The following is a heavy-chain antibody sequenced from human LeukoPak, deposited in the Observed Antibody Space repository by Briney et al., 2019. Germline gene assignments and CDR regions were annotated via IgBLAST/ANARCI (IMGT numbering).Heavy chain of an antibody. CDR3: AKRGLRGNYFHQ. Sequence: PGGSLRLSCAASGFTFNLYAMNWVRQAPGKGLEWVSSINGAGNSTYSADSVRGRFTVSRDNSKNTVYLQMTSLRAEDTAVYYCAKRGLRGNYFHQWGQGTLVTVSS. CDR2: INGAGNST. CDR1: GFTFNLYA. D-gene: IGHD1-7*01. V-gene: IGHV3-23*01. J-gene: IGHJ1*01.